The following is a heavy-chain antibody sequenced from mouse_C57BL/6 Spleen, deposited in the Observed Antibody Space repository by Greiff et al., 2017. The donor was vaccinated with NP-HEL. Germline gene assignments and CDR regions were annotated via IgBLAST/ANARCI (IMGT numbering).Heavy chain of an antibody. D-gene: IGHD1-1*01. Sequence: EVKVVESGGGLVKPGGSLKLSCAASGFTFSDYGMHWVRQAPEKGLEWVAYISSGSSTIYYADTVKGRFTISRDNAKNTLFLQMTSLRSEDTAMYYCASSHYYGSSMADWYFDVWGTGTTVTVSS. CDR3: ASSHYYGSSMADWYFDV. CDR1: GFTFSDYG. V-gene: IGHV5-17*01. J-gene: IGHJ1*03. CDR2: ISSGSSTI.